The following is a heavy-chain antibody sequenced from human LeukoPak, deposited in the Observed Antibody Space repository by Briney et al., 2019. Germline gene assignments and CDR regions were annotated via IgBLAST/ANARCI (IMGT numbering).Heavy chain of an antibody. D-gene: IGHD2-15*01. CDR2: LKQDGSEI. Sequence: PGGSLRLSCAASGFTFSDYLMNWVRQALGKGLEWVAILKQDGSEILYVDSVKGRFTISRDNAKNSLYLQMNSLRAEDTAVYYCAGGAGWSIDYWGQGTLVTTSS. V-gene: IGHV3-7*01. CDR1: GFTFSDYL. J-gene: IGHJ4*02. CDR3: AGGAGWSIDY.